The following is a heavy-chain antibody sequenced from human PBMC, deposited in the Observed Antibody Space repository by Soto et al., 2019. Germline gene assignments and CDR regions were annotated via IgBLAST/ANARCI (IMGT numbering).Heavy chain of an antibody. CDR2: IYYRGST. D-gene: IGHD5-12*01. J-gene: IGHJ4*02. V-gene: IGHV4-59*08. Sequence: PSETLSLTCTVSPGSLRSYYWSWILQPPWKGLEWIGYIYYRGSTNYSPSLKSRVTISVDTSKNQFSLKLSSVTAADTAVYYCARHYGDGYDYIDYWGQGTLVTVFS. CDR1: PGSLRSYY. CDR3: ARHYGDGYDYIDY.